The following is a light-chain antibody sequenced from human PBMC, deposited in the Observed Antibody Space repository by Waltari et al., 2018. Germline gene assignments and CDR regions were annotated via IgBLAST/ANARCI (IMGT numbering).Light chain of an antibody. Sequence: QSVLTQPPSVSAAPGQRVTISCSGGSPNIGNNYVSWYRQFPGTAPKPLIYEKTGRPSGIPGRFSGSKSGTSPTLDITGLQAGDEADYYCGTWDSSLSGAVFGGGTHLTVL. V-gene: IGLV1-51*02. J-gene: IGLJ7*01. CDR1: SPNIGNNY. CDR3: GTWDSSLSGAV. CDR2: EKT.